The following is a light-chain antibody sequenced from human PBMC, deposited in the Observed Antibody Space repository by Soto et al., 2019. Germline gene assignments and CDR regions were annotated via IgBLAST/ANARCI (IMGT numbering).Light chain of an antibody. CDR1: SGYSNYK. J-gene: IGLJ2*01. CDR3: GADHGSGSNFVV. V-gene: IGLV9-49*01. Sequence: QLVLTQPPSASASLGASLTLTCTLSSGYSNYKVDWYQQRPGKGPRFVMRVGTGGIVGSKGDGIPDRFSVLGSGLNRYLTIKNIQEEDESDYHCGADHGSGSNFVVFGGGTKLTVL. CDR2: VGTGGIVG.